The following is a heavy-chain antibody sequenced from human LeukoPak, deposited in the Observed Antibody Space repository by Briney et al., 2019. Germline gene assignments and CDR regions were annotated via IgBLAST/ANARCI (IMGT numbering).Heavy chain of an antibody. J-gene: IGHJ5*02. Sequence: PGGSLRLSCAASGFTFSSYGMHWVRQAPGKGLEWVAVISYDGSNKYYADSVKGRFTISRDNSKNTLYLQMNSLRAEDTAVYYCARGARRGRSVLRFLEWSQNWFDPWGQGTLVTVSS. CDR2: ISYDGSNK. D-gene: IGHD3-3*01. V-gene: IGHV3-30*03. CDR3: ARGARRGRSVLRFLEWSQNWFDP. CDR1: GFTFSSYG.